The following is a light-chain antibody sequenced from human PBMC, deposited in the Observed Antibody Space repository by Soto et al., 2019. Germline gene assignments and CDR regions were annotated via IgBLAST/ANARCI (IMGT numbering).Light chain of an antibody. Sequence: ILMTQSPATLSVSPGERATLSCRASQSVSSNLAWYQQKPGQAPRLLIYGASTRATGVPARFSGSGSGTDFTLTISRLQSEDFAVYYCQHYNNWPPWTFGQGTKVEIK. V-gene: IGKV3-15*01. CDR2: GAS. CDR1: QSVSSN. CDR3: QHYNNWPPWT. J-gene: IGKJ1*01.